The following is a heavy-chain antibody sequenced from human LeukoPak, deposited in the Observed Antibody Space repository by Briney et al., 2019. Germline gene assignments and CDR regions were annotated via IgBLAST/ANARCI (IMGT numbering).Heavy chain of an antibody. J-gene: IGHJ4*02. CDR1: GYTFTNYG. V-gene: IGHV1-18*01. D-gene: IGHD4-17*01. CDR3: ATEGGWGPTDYGDNVY. CDR2: ISPYKGNT. Sequence: ASVKVSCKASGYTFTNYGITWVRQAPGQGLEWMGWISPYKGNTNYAQKVQGRVTMTTDTSSSIVYMELRSLRSEDTAVYYCATEGGWGPTDYGDNVYWGQGTLVTVSS.